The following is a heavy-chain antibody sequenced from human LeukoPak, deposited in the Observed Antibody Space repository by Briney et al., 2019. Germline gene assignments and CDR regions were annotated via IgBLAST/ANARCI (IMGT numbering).Heavy chain of an antibody. V-gene: IGHV3-30*04. D-gene: IGHD4-11*01. Sequence: GRSLRLSCAASGFTFSSYAMHWVRQAPGKGLEWVALISYDGSNKYYADSVKGRFTISRDNSKNTLHLQMNSLRAEDTAVYYCARGRYTVTVTEFDYWGQGTLVTVSS. CDR1: GFTFSSYA. CDR2: ISYDGSNK. CDR3: ARGRYTVTVTEFDY. J-gene: IGHJ4*02.